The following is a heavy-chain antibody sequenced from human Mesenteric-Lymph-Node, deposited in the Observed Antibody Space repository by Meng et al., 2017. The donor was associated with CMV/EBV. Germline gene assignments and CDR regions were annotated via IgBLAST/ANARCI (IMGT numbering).Heavy chain of an antibody. Sequence: SLKISCAASGFTFSSYSMNWVRQAPGKGLEWVSGISWNSGSIGYADSVKGRFTISRDNAKNSLYLQMNSLRAEDMALYYCAKDMGAFIVGATAGMDVWGQGTTVTVSS. CDR3: AKDMGAFIVGATAGMDV. CDR1: GFTFSSYS. D-gene: IGHD1-26*01. V-gene: IGHV3-9*03. J-gene: IGHJ6*02. CDR2: ISWNSGSI.